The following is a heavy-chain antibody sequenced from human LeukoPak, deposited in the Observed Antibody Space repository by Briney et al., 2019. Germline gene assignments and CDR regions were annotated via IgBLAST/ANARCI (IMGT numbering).Heavy chain of an antibody. CDR2: IDPSDSYT. D-gene: IGHD2-15*01. J-gene: IGHJ4*02. V-gene: IGHV5-10-1*01. CDR1: GYSFTSYW. Sequence: GESLKISCKGSGYSFTSYWISWVRQMPGKGLEWMGRIDPSDSYTNYSPSFQGHVTISADKSISTAYLQWSSLKASDTAMYYCARAYCSGGSCYLTVHYWGQGTLVTVSS. CDR3: ARAYCSGGSCYLTVHY.